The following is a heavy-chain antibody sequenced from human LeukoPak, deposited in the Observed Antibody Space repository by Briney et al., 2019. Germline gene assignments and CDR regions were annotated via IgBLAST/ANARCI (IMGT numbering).Heavy chain of an antibody. V-gene: IGHV3-9*01. J-gene: IGHJ4*02. D-gene: IGHD3-10*01. CDR1: GFTFDDYA. CDR2: ISWNSGSI. Sequence: GGSLRLSCAASGFTFDDYAMHWVRQAPGKGLEWVSDISWNSGSIGYADSVKGRFTISRDNAKNSLYLQMNSLRAEDTALYYCAKVPYGSGSYYLFDYWGQGTLVTVSS. CDR3: AKVPYGSGSYYLFDY.